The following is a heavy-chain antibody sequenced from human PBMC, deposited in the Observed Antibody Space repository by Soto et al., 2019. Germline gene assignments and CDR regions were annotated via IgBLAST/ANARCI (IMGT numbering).Heavy chain of an antibody. CDR1: GFTFSSFT. V-gene: IGHV3-23*01. D-gene: IGHD3-22*01. J-gene: IGHJ4*02. CDR3: TTDPVTMIVVVPSSG. CDR2: IGASGDTT. Sequence: GGSLRLSCAASGFTFSSFTMNGVRPAPGKGLEWVSGIGASGDTTYYADSVKGRFTISRDNSKNTLYLQMNSLKTEDTAVYYCTTDPVTMIVVVPSSGWGQGTLVTVSS.